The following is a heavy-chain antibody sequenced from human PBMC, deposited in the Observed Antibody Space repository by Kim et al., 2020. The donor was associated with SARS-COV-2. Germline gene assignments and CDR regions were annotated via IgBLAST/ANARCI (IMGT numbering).Heavy chain of an antibody. Sequence: SQTLSLTCAISGDSVSSNSAAWHWIRQSPSRGLEWLGRTYYRSKWYNDYAVSVKSRITINPDTSKNQFSLQLNSVTPEDTAVYYCARDLVELPALFDYWGQGTMVTVSS. J-gene: IGHJ4*02. D-gene: IGHD1-26*01. CDR3: ARDLVELPALFDY. CDR1: GDSVSSNSAA. CDR2: TYYRSKWYN. V-gene: IGHV6-1*01.